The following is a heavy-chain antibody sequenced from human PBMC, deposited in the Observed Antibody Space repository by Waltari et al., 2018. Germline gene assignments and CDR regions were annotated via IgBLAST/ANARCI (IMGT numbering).Heavy chain of an antibody. V-gene: IGHV3-7*01. CDR1: GFPFSTYW. D-gene: IGHD1-26*01. CDR2: IKQDGSEK. CDR3: ARQEGGATTPRGWFDP. Sequence: EVQLVEPGGGLVQPGGSLRLSCAASGFPFSTYWMSWVCQSPGKGLEWVANIKQDGSEKYYVDSVKGRFTISRDNAKNSLYLQMNSLRAEDTAVYYCARQEGGATTPRGWFDPWGQGTLVTVSS. J-gene: IGHJ5*02.